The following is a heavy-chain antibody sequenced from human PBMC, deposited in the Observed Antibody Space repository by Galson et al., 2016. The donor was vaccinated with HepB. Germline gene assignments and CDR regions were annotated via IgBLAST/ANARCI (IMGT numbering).Heavy chain of an antibody. D-gene: IGHD2-15*01. CDR3: ASSFCSSGSCHPVYYYYGMHV. J-gene: IGHJ6*02. CDR2: IYYTGST. Sequence: SETLSLTCSVSGDSISSYYWSWIRQPPGKGPEWIGYIYYTGSTKYNPSLKSRVTISADTTMNQLSLRLSSVTVADTAVYYCASSFCSSGSCHPVYYYYGMHVWGQGTTVTVSS. CDR1: GDSISSYY. V-gene: IGHV4-59*01.